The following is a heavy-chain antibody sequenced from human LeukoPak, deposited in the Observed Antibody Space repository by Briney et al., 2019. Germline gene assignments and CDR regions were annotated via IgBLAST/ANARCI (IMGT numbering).Heavy chain of an antibody. Sequence: SETLSLTCTVSGGSVSSDYYWGWIRQPPGKGLEWIGSICSGGNTCYNPSLKSRVTISADSSKTHFFLQLTSATDADTAVYFSARDGPWKSDCWGQGTLVTVSS. CDR2: ICSGGNT. CDR1: GGSVSSDYY. J-gene: IGHJ4*02. D-gene: IGHD1-1*01. CDR3: ARDGPWKSDC. V-gene: IGHV4-39*02.